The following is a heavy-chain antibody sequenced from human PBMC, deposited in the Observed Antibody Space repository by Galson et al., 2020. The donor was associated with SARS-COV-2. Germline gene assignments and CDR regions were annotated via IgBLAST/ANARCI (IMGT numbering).Heavy chain of an antibody. V-gene: IGHV3-74*01. J-gene: IGHJ4*02. D-gene: IGHD3-10*01. CDR2: INIDGSVT. Sequence: GESLKISCAASGFTFKSHWMDWVRQVPGKGLEWVSHINIDGSVTRYADSVKGRFTISRDNAEDTLYLQMNSLRVEDTAVYYCVRGGAFGTRGGDFWGQGIRVTVSS. CDR3: VRGGAFGTRGGDF. CDR1: GFTFKSHW.